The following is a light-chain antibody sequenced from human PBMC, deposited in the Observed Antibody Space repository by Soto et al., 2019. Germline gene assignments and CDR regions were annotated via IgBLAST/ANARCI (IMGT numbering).Light chain of an antibody. CDR3: QQYGSSPPYS. J-gene: IGKJ2*01. CDR2: GAS. Sequence: EIVLTQSPGTLSLSPGERATLSCRASQSVSRFYLAWYQQKPGQAPRLLIYGASSSATGVPDRFSGSGSRTDFTLTISRLEPEDFAVYYWQQYGSSPPYSFGQGTNLEIK. CDR1: QSVSRFY. V-gene: IGKV3-20*01.